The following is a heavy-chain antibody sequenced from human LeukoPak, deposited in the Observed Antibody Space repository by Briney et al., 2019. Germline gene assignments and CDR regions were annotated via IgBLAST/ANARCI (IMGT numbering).Heavy chain of an antibody. CDR3: ARPVDWYFDA. Sequence: SETLSLTCTVSGDSLNNSNYFWGWIRQPPGKGLEWIATIHYTGNAYYNPSLTSRLTISVDTPRNQFSLKLTSVTAADTAVYYCARPVDWYFDAWGRGTLVTVSS. CDR1: GDSLNNSNYF. J-gene: IGHJ2*01. V-gene: IGHV4-39*01. CDR2: IHYTGNA.